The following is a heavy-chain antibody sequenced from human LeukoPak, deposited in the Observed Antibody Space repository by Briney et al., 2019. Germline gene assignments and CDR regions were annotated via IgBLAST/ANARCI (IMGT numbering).Heavy chain of an antibody. D-gene: IGHD3-10*01. CDR2: ISDRGST. V-gene: IGHV4-31*03. J-gene: IGHJ4*02. Sequence: SQTLSLTCTVSGGSISSGVYYWSWIRQHPGKGLEWVGYISDRGSTYYNPSLKSRVTVSVDTSKSQFSLKLSSVTAADTAVYYCARVTMVRGANFDYWGQGTLVTVSS. CDR1: GGSISSGVYY. CDR3: ARVTMVRGANFDY.